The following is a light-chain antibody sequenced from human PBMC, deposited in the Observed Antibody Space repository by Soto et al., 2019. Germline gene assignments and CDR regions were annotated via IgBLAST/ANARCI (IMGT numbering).Light chain of an antibody. CDR2: GAV. J-gene: IGKJ3*01. CDR1: QNIRSNY. CDR3: QQYGSSP. Sequence: EIVLTQSPGTLSLSPGQRATLSCRASQNIRSNYVAWFQQTPGQAPRLLIYGAVNKASGIPDRFSGSGSGTEFTLTISSLEPEDFVVYYCQQYGSSPFGPGTKVDIK. V-gene: IGKV3-20*01.